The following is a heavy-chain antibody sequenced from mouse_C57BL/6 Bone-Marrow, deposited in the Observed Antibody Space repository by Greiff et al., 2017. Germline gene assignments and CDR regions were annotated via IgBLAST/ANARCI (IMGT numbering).Heavy chain of an antibody. D-gene: IGHD1-1*01. CDR1: GYTFTDYY. J-gene: IGHJ1*03. CDR2: INPNNGGT. V-gene: IGHV1-26*01. CDR3: ARDYYGSSWYFDV. Sequence: VQLQQSGPELVKPGASVKISCKASGYTFTDYYMNWVKQSHGKSLEWIGDINPNNGGTSYNQKFKGKATLTVDKSSSTAYMELRSLTSEDSAVYYCARDYYGSSWYFDVWATGTTVTVAS.